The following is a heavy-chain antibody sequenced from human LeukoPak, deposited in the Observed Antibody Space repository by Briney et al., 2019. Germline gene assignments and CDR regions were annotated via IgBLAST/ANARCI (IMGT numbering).Heavy chain of an antibody. J-gene: IGHJ3*02. CDR2: IYYNGNT. CDR1: GASISSSY. Sequence: SGTLSLTCTVSGASISSSYWSWIRQAPGKRLEWIGYIYYNGNTNSNPSLKSRVTISADTSKNQFSLKLNSVTAADTAVYYCVRGNYDNRGYSNAFDIWGQGAMVTASS. D-gene: IGHD3-22*01. CDR3: VRGNYDNRGYSNAFDI. V-gene: IGHV4-59*01.